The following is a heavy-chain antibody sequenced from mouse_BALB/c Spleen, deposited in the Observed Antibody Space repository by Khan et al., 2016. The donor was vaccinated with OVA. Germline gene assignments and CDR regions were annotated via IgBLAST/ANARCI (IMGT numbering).Heavy chain of an antibody. V-gene: IGHV3-5*02. J-gene: IGHJ1*01. CDR3: ARDYGSRYWYFDV. D-gene: IGHD1-1*01. CDR1: GISITSGNYR. Sequence: VQLKESGPGLVKPSQTVSLTCTVTGISITSGNYRWSWLRQFPGNKLEWIGNIYYSGTVTYNPSLTRRTTITRDTSKNQFLLEMNSLTAEDTATYDCARDYGSRYWYFDVWGAGTTVTVSS. CDR2: IYYSGTV.